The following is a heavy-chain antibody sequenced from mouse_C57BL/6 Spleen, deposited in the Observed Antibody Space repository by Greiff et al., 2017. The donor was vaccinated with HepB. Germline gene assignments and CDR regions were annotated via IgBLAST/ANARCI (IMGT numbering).Heavy chain of an antibody. Sequence: VQLQQSGPELVKPGASVKLSCKASGYTFTSYDINWVKQRPGQGLEWIGWIYPRDGSTKYNEKFKGKATLTVDTSSSTAYMELHSLTSEDSAVYVCARCGDGYYDAYWGQGTLVTVSA. CDR1: GYTFTSYD. J-gene: IGHJ3*01. V-gene: IGHV1-85*01. CDR3: ARCGDGYYDAY. CDR2: IYPRDGST. D-gene: IGHD2-3*01.